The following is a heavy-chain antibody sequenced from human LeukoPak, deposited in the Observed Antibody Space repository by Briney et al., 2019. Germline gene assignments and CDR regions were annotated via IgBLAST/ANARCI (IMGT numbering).Heavy chain of an antibody. CDR3: AKDRNAWPTNFDS. D-gene: IGHD5-24*01. V-gene: IGHV3-23*01. J-gene: IGHJ4*02. Sequence: GGSLRLSCAASGFNFCTLAVNGLRQARGKGLVCVSAISRCGGTTYYADSVKGRFSISRDNSKNTLYLRMNSLRAEDTAIYYCAKDRNAWPTNFDSWGQGTLVTVSA. CDR2: ISRCGGTT. CDR1: GFNFCTLA.